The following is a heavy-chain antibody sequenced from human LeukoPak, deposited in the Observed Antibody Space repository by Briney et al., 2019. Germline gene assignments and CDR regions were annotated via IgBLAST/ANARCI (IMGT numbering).Heavy chain of an antibody. J-gene: IGHJ6*03. V-gene: IGHV4-34*01. Sequence: PSETLSLTCAVYGWSFSGYYWTWIRQPPGKGLEWIWEINHSGGTNYNPSLKNRVTILVDTTKNQFSLKLSSMTAADTTVYYWARGRTGYHLLPTKKNSDYYYMDVWGKGTTVTVSS. CDR2: INHSGGT. CDR1: GWSFSGYY. D-gene: IGHD2-2*01. CDR3: ARGRTGYHLLPTKKNSDYYYMDV.